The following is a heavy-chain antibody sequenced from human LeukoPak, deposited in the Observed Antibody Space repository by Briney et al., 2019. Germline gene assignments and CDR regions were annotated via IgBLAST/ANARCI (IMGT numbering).Heavy chain of an antibody. V-gene: IGHV3-21*01. CDR3: ARMDDILTGYYYYYYYYMDV. Sequence: SGGSLRLSCAASGFTFSSYSMNWVRQAPGKGLEWVSSISSSSSYIYYADSVKGRFTISRDNAKNSLYLQMNSLRAEDTAVYYCARMDDILTGYYYYYYYYMDVWGKGTTVTISS. CDR1: GFTFSSYS. CDR2: ISSSSSYI. J-gene: IGHJ6*03. D-gene: IGHD3-9*01.